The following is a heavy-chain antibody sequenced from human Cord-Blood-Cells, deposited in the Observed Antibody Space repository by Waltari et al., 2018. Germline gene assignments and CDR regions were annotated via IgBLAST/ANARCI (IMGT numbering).Heavy chain of an antibody. CDR2: ISWNRGSI. CDR1: GFTFDDYA. CDR3: AKDYDSSGYYDY. V-gene: IGHV3-9*01. Sequence: EVQLVESGGGLVQPGRSLRLSCAASGFTFDDYAMHWVRQAPGKGLEWVSGISWNRGSIGYADSVKGRFTISRDNAKNSLYLQMNSLRAEDTALYYCAKDYDSSGYYDYWGQGTLVTVSS. J-gene: IGHJ4*02. D-gene: IGHD3-22*01.